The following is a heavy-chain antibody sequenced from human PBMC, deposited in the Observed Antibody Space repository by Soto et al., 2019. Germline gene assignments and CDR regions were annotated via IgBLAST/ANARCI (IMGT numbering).Heavy chain of an antibody. D-gene: IGHD4-4*01. CDR3: ARTTA. CDR2: ISYDGSNK. Sequence: PGGSLRLSCAASGFTLRSYAMHWVRQAPGKGLEWVAVISYDGSNKYYADSVKGRFTISRDNSKNTLYLQMNSLRAEDTAVYYCARTTAWGQGTLVTVSS. V-gene: IGHV3-30-3*01. CDR1: GFTLRSYA. J-gene: IGHJ5*02.